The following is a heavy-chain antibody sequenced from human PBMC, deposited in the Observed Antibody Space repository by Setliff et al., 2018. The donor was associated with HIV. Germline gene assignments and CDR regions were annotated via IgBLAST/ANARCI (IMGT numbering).Heavy chain of an antibody. CDR3: ASDIAVIPAASQVGGFDI. CDR1: GYTFTDYY. J-gene: IGHJ3*02. D-gene: IGHD2-2*01. V-gene: IGHV1-2*06. CDR2: VNPNSGGT. Sequence: ASVKVSCKASGYTFTDYYIHWVRQAPGQGLEWMGRVNPNSGGTNYAQKFQGRVTITRDTSISTTYMELSRLTSDDTAVYYCASDIAVIPAASQVGGFDIWGQGTMVTVSS.